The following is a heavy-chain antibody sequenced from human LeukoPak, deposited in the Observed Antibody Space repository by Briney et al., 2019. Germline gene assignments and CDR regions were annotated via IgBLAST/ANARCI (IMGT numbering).Heavy chain of an antibody. V-gene: IGHV3-53*05. D-gene: IGHD3-16*02. CDR3: AKVVLSLQPLGV. CDR2: IYSGGST. CDR1: GFTVSSNY. Sequence: PGGSLRLSCAASGFTVSSNYMSWVRQAPGKGLEWVSVIYSGGSTYYADSVKGRFTISRDNSKNTLYLQMNSLRAEDTAVYYCAKVVLSLQPLGVWGQGTTVTVSS. J-gene: IGHJ6*02.